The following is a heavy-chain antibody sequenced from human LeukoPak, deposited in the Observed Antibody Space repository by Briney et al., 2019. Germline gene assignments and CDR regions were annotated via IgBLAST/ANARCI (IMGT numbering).Heavy chain of an antibody. D-gene: IGHD5-24*01. Sequence: GGSLRLSCAASGFTFSSYAMSWVRQAPGKGLEWVSAISGSGGSTYYADSVKGRFTISRDNSKNTLYLQMNSLGAEDTAVYHCAKDGMATISCYFDYWGQGTLVTVSS. V-gene: IGHV3-23*01. J-gene: IGHJ4*02. CDR2: ISGSGGST. CDR3: AKDGMATISCYFDY. CDR1: GFTFSSYA.